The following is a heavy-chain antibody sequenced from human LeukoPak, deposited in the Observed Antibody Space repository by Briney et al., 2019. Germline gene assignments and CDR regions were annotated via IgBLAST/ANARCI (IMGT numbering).Heavy chain of an antibody. V-gene: IGHV3-23*01. CDR3: AKVVVVVAATPRFTGYFEY. D-gene: IGHD2-15*01. CDR1: GFTFSSYA. Sequence: GGSLRLSCAASGFTFSSYAMSWVRQAPGKGLEWVSAISGSGGSTYYADSVKGRFTISRDNSKNTLYLQMNSLRAEDTAVYYCAKVVVVVAATPRFTGYFEYWGQGTLVTVSS. CDR2: ISGSGGST. J-gene: IGHJ4*02.